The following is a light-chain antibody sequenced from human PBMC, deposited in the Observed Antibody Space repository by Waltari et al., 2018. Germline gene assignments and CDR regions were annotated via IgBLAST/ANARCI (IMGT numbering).Light chain of an antibody. CDR2: YDS. V-gene: IGLV3-21*04. J-gene: IGLJ2*01. CDR3: LVWHSTIDHQGV. Sequence: SYVVTQSPSVSVAPGETARITGGGDNIGSKRVHWYQQRPGQAPVLVISYDSDRPSGIPGRFSGSNSGNTATLTISWVEAEDEADYYCLVWHSTIDHQGVFGGGTKLTVL. CDR1: NIGSKR.